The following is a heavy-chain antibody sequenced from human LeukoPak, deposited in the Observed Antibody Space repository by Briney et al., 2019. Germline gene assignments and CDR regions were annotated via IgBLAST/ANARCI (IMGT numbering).Heavy chain of an antibody. J-gene: IGHJ6*03. Sequence: GSSVRVSCKASGGTFSSYAISLVRQAPGQGLEWMGGIIPIFGTANYAQKFQGRVTITTDESTSTAYMELSSLRSEDTAVYYCARVAGLSSSWQKYYSYYMDVWGKGTTVTVSS. D-gene: IGHD6-13*01. CDR2: IIPIFGTA. CDR3: ARVAGLSSSWQKYYSYYMDV. CDR1: GGTFSSYA. V-gene: IGHV1-69*05.